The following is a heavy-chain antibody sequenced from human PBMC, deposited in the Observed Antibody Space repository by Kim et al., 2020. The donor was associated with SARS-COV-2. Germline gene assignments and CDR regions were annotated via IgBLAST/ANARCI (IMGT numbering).Heavy chain of an antibody. D-gene: IGHD4-17*01. Sequence: SETLSLTCAVYGGSFSGYYWSWIRQPPGKGLEWIGEINHSGSTNYNPSLKSRVTISVDTSKNQFSLKLSSVTAADTAVYYCARDGYGDYDSEGDNWFDP. CDR2: INHSGST. V-gene: IGHV4-34*01. CDR3: ARDGYGDYDSEGDNWFDP. J-gene: IGHJ5*02. CDR1: GGSFSGYY.